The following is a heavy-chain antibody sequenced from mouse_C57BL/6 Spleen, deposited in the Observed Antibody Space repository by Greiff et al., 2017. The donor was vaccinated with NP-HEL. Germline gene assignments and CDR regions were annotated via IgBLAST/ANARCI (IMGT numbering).Heavy chain of an antibody. V-gene: IGHV5-17*01. D-gene: IGHD1-1*01. CDR2: ISSGSSTI. CDR3: ARSTTVVAYYFDY. CDR1: GFTFSDYG. Sequence: EVQGVESGGGLVKPGGSLKLSCAASGFTFSDYGMHWVRQAPEKGLEWVAYISSGSSTIYYADTVKGRFTISRDNAKNTLFLQMTSLRSEDTAMYYCARSTTVVAYYFDYWGQGTTLTVSS. J-gene: IGHJ2*01.